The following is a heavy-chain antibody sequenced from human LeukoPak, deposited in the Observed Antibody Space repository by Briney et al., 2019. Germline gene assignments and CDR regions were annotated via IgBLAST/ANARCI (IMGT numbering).Heavy chain of an antibody. CDR3: AKGSSSNIAARLNY. Sequence: GGSLRLSCAASGFTFSDYYMSWVRQAPGKGLGWVSAISGSDGSTYYADSVKGRFTISRDNSKNTLYLQMNSLRAEDTAIHSCAKGSSSNIAARLNYWGQGTLVTVSS. V-gene: IGHV3-23*01. CDR1: GFTFSDYY. D-gene: IGHD6-6*01. CDR2: ISGSDGST. J-gene: IGHJ4*02.